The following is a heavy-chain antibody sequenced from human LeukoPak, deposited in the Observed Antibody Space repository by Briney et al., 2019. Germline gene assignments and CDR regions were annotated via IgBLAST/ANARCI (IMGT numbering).Heavy chain of an antibody. D-gene: IGHD1-26*01. V-gene: IGHV4-4*03. CDR1: GGSITSTNW. Sequence: PPETLSLTCGVSGGSITSTNWWSWVRQPPGQGLEWIGEISLTGRTNYNPSLIGRVIMSLDESRNQLSLTLTSVTAAGTAMYYCTRESGPYCPFGYWGQGTLVVVPS. CDR2: ISLTGRT. J-gene: IGHJ4*02. CDR3: TRESGPYCPFGY.